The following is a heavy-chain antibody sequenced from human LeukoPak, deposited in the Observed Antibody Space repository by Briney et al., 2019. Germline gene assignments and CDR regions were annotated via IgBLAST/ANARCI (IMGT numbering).Heavy chain of an antibody. Sequence: PSETLSLTCTVSGGSISSSSYYWGWIRQPPGKGLEWIGSIYYSGSTYYNPSLKSRVTISVDTSKNQFSLKLSSVTAADTAVYYCAREYCSSTSCFHYNYYYYMDVWGKGTTVTVSS. D-gene: IGHD2-2*01. CDR3: AREYCSSTSCFHYNYYYYMDV. V-gene: IGHV4-39*02. J-gene: IGHJ6*03. CDR1: GGSISSSSYY. CDR2: IYYSGST.